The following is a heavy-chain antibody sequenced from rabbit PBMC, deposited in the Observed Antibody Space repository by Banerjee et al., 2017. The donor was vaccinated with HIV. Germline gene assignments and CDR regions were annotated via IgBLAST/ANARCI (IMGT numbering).Heavy chain of an antibody. CDR3: VRDPRHYVSGWGNRLDL. J-gene: IGHJ3*01. D-gene: IGHD4-1*01. CDR2: IDPVFGST. V-gene: IGHV1S47*01. Sequence: QEQLVESGGGLVQPGGSLKPSCKASGFDFSSYGVSWVRQAPGKGLEWIGYIDPVFGSTYYASWVNGRFTISSHNAQNTLYLQLNSLTAADTATYFCVRDPRHYVSGWGNRLDLWGQGTLVTVS. CDR1: GFDFSSYG.